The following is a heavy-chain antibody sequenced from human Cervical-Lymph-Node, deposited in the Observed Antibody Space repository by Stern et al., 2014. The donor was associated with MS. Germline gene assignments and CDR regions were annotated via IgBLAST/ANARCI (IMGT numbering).Heavy chain of an antibody. D-gene: IGHD3-16*02. Sequence: EMQLVESGGGLVQTGGSLRLSCAASGFIFRNYGMNWVRQAPGKGMEWVAYICGRRRVICYADSVKGRISVSRDNAKNSLHLQMTSLRDEDTAVYYCARDHYDYIWGSYRYTENFFDFWGQVTLVTVSP. CDR2: ICGRRRVI. V-gene: IGHV3-48*02. J-gene: IGHJ4*02. CDR1: GFIFRNYG. CDR3: ARDHYDYIWGSYRYTENFFDF.